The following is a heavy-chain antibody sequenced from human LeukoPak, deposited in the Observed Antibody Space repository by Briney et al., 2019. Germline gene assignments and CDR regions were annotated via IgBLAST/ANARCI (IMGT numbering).Heavy chain of an antibody. CDR2: INHSGST. J-gene: IGHJ4*02. Sequence: SETLSLTCAVYGGSFSGYCWSWIRQPPGKGLEWIGEINHSGSTNYNSSLKSRVTISVDTSKNQFSLKLSSVTAADTAVYYCARGPSAVAGLSRWGQGTLVTVSS. CDR1: GGSFSGYC. V-gene: IGHV4-34*01. D-gene: IGHD6-19*01. CDR3: ARGPSAVAGLSR.